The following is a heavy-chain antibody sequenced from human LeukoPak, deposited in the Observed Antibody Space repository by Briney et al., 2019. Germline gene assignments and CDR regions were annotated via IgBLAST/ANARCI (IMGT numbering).Heavy chain of an antibody. CDR3: AKDLLQPHPDYGDYLGFDY. V-gene: IGHV3-30*18. Sequence: GGSLRLSCAASGFTFSSYGMHWVRQAPGKGLEWVAVISYDGSNKYYADSVKGRFTISRDNSKNTLYLQMNSLRAEDTAVYYCAKDLLQPHPDYGDYLGFDYWGQGTLVTVSS. CDR2: ISYDGSNK. D-gene: IGHD4-17*01. J-gene: IGHJ4*02. CDR1: GFTFSSYG.